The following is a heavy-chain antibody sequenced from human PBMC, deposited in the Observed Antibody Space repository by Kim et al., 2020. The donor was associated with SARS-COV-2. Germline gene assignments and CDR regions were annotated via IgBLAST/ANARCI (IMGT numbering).Heavy chain of an antibody. J-gene: IGHJ4*02. V-gene: IGHV4-39*07. CDR1: GDSISRSTYN. CDR3: ARSLSAGTASEKGFFDY. Sequence: SETLSLTCTVSGDSISRSTYNWGWIRQPPGKGLEWIGSVYYSGSASYNASLESRVTMSVDTSKNQFSLNLRSVTAADTAVYYCARSLSAGTASEKGFFDYWGQGTLVTVSS. D-gene: IGHD1-7*01. CDR2: VYYSGSA.